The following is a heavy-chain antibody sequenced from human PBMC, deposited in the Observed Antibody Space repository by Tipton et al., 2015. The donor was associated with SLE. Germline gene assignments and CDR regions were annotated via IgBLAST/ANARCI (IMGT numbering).Heavy chain of an antibody. CDR1: GGSFSGHY. D-gene: IGHD4-17*01. CDR2: IYYSGST. J-gene: IGHJ4*02. CDR3: AKDYNHDNADYN. V-gene: IGHV4-59*11. Sequence: TLSLTCAVYGGSFSGHYWTWIRQSPGKGLEWIGYIYYSGSTNYNPALKSRVTISVDTSKNQFSLKLSSVTVADTAVYYCAKDYNHDNADYNWGQGTLVIVSS.